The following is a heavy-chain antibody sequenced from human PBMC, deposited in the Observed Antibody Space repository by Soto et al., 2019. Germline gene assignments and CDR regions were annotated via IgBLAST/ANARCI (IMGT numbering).Heavy chain of an antibody. CDR3: AFNSGSGSYYFDY. CDR1: GFTFSSYA. Sequence: PGGSLRLSCAASGFTFSSYAMLWVRQAPEKGLECVSAISGGGETTYYADSVKGRFTISRDNSKNTLYLQMNSLRAEDTAVYYCAFNSGSGSYYFDYWGQGTLVTVSS. V-gene: IGHV3-23*01. CDR2: ISGGGETT. D-gene: IGHD3-10*01. J-gene: IGHJ4*02.